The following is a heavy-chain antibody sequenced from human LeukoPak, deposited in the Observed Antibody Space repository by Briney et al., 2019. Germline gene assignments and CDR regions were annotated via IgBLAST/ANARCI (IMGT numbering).Heavy chain of an antibody. V-gene: IGHV4-59*01. J-gene: IGHJ4*02. D-gene: IGHD2/OR15-2a*01. CDR3: ARATFADY. Sequence: ASETLSLTCTVSGGSISSYYWSWIRQPPGKGLEWIGYIYYSGSTNYNPSLKSRVTISVDTSKNQFSLKLSSVTAADTAVYYCARATFADYWGQGTLVTVSS. CDR2: IYYSGST. CDR1: GGSISSYY.